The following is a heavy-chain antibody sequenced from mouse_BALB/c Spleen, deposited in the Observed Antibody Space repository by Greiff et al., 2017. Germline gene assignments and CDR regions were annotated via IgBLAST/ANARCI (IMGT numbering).Heavy chain of an antibody. CDR1: GYTFTSYW. V-gene: IGHV1-7*01. CDR2: INPSTGYT. Sequence: VQVVESGAELAKPGASVKMSCKASGYTFTSYWMHWVKQRPGQGLEWIGYINPSTGYTEYNQKFKDKATLTADKSSSTAYMQLSSLTSEDSAVYYCARRTRITTAYFDYWGQGTTLTVSS. D-gene: IGHD1-2*01. J-gene: IGHJ2*01. CDR3: ARRTRITTAYFDY.